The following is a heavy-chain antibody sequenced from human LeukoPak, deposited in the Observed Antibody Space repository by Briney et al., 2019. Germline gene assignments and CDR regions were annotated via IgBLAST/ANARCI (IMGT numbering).Heavy chain of an antibody. V-gene: IGHV4-39*01. CDR1: GGSISSSSYY. CDR2: IYYSGST. D-gene: IGHD3-10*01. J-gene: IGHJ4*02. Sequence: SETLSLTCTVSGGSISSSSYYWGWIRQPPGKGLEWIGSIYYSGSTCYNPSLKSRVTISVDTSKNQFSLKLSSVTAADTAVYYCARQGFGGSFFIDYWGQGTLVTVSS. CDR3: ARQGFGGSFFIDY.